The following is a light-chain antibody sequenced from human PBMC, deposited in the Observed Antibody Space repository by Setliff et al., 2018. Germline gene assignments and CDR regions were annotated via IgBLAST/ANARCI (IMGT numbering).Light chain of an antibody. CDR3: ISYTISSTEV. Sequence: QSVLTQPASVSGSPGQSITISCTGTRSDVGGYNYVSWYQQHPGKVPKLMIYEVSNRPSGVSNRFSGSKSGNTASLTISRLQTEDEADYYCISYTISSTEVFGTGTKV. J-gene: IGLJ1*01. CDR1: RSDVGGYNY. V-gene: IGLV2-14*01. CDR2: EVS.